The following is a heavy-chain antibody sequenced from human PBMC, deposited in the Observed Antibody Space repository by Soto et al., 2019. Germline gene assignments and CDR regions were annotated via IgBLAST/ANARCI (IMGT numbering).Heavy chain of an antibody. V-gene: IGHV4-31*03. CDR3: ARAGMVVKRANWFDP. CDR1: GGSISSGGYY. D-gene: IGHD2-21*01. Sequence: QVQLQESGPGLVKPSQTLSLTCNVSGGSISSGGYYWSWIRQHPGKGLEWIGYIYYSGSTYYNPSLKSRVTISVDTSKNQFSLKLSSVTAADTAVYYCARAGMVVKRANWFDPWGQGTLVTVSS. J-gene: IGHJ5*02. CDR2: IYYSGST.